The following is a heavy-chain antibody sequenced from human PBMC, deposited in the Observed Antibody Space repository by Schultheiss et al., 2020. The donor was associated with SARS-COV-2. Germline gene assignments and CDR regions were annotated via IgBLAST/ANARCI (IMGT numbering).Heavy chain of an antibody. CDR2: MNPNSGNT. CDR3: ARDRRGYSSGWYGGFDP. J-gene: IGHJ5*02. CDR1: GYTFTSYD. D-gene: IGHD6-19*01. V-gene: IGHV1-8*03. Sequence: ASVKVSCKASGYTFTSYDINWVRQATGQGLEWMGWMNPNSGNTGYAQKFQGRVTTTRNTSISTAYMELSSLRSEDTAVYYCARDRRGYSSGWYGGFDPWGQGTLVTVSS.